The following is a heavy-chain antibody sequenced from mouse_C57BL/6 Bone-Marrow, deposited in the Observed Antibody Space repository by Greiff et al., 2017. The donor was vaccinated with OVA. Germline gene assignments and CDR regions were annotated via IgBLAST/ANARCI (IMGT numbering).Heavy chain of an antibody. V-gene: IGHV5-9-1*02. CDR3: TRDGYYAMDY. J-gene: IGHJ4*01. Sequence: EVKLVESGEGLVKPGGSLKLSCAASGFTFSSYAMSWVRQTPEKRLEWVAYISSGGDYTYYADTVKGRFTISRDNARNTLYLLMSSLKSEDTAMYYCTRDGYYAMDYWGQGTSVTVSS. CDR2: ISSGGDYT. D-gene: IGHD2-3*01. CDR1: GFTFSSYA.